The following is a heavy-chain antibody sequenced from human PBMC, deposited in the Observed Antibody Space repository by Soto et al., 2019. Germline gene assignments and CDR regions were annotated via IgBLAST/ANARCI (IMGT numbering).Heavy chain of an antibody. CDR3: ARGTSGSKDY. CDR1: GYTFTSYA. Sequence: QVQLVQSGAEVKKPGASVKVSCKASGYTFTSYAMHWVRQAPGQRLEWMGWINAGNGNTKYSQKFQGRVTITRDTSASTDYMELSSLRSEDTALYYCARGTSGSKDYWGQGTLVTVSS. V-gene: IGHV1-3*01. J-gene: IGHJ4*02. D-gene: IGHD1-26*01. CDR2: INAGNGNT.